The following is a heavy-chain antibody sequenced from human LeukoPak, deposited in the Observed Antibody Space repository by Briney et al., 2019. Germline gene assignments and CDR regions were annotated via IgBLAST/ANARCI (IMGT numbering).Heavy chain of an antibody. J-gene: IGHJ4*02. CDR2: LTSDGTYI. Sequence: PGGSLRLSCAASGFRFSDYSMHWVRQAPGKGLEWVSSLTSDGTYIYYVDSVRGRFTISRDNAENSLYLQMNSLRVEDTALYYCARAAVGPATFDYWGQGTLVTVSS. CDR1: GFRFSDYS. V-gene: IGHV3-21*06. D-gene: IGHD6-13*01. CDR3: ARAAVGPATFDY.